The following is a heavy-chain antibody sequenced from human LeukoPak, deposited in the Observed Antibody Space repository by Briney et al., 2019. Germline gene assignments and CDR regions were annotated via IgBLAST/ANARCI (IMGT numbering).Heavy chain of an antibody. J-gene: IGHJ4*02. Sequence: SVKVSCKASGGTFSSYAISWVRQAPRQGLEWMGRIIPILGIANYAQKFQGRVTITADKSTSTAYMELSSLRSEDTAVYYCASPLGILTGYSRAFDYWGQGTLVTVSS. D-gene: IGHD3-9*01. CDR3: ASPLGILTGYSRAFDY. CDR2: IIPILGIA. V-gene: IGHV1-69*04. CDR1: GGTFSSYA.